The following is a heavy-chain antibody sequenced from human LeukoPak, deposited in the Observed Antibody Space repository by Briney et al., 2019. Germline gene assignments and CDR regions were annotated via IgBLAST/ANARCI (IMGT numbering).Heavy chain of an antibody. CDR3: ARDPHYYDSYFDY. CDR1: GFTFSSYS. CDR2: ISSSSSYI. J-gene: IGHJ4*02. Sequence: GGSLRLSCAASGFTFSSYSMNWVRQAPGKGLEWVSSISSSSSYIYYADSVKGRFTISRDNAKNSLYLQMNSLRAEDTAVYYCARDPHYYDSYFDYWGQGTLVTASS. V-gene: IGHV3-21*01. D-gene: IGHD3-22*01.